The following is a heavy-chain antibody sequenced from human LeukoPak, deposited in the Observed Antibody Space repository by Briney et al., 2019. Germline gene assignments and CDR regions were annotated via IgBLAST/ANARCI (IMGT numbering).Heavy chain of an antibody. CDR3: ARDFEALGRGYYYYYYYMDV. D-gene: IGHD3-9*01. V-gene: IGHV3-7*01. CDR2: IKQDGSEK. J-gene: IGHJ6*03. CDR1: GFTFSSYW. Sequence: GGSLRLSCAASGFTFSSYWMSWVRQAPGKGLEWVANIKQDGSEKYYVDSVKGRFTISRDNAKNSLYLQMNSLRAEDTAVYYCARDFEALGRGYYYYYYYMDVWGKGTTVTVFS.